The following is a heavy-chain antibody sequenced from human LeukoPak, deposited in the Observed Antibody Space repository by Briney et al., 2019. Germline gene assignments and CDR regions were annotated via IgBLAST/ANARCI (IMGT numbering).Heavy chain of an antibody. D-gene: IGHD3-22*01. Sequence: GGSLRLSCAASGFTFSRYWMHWVRQVPGGGLVWVSRTNTDGRTTSYADSVKGRFTISRDNAKNMVYLQMNSLRAEDTAVYYCARIEDRGAAFDSWGQGTLVTVSS. CDR3: ARIEDRGAAFDS. CDR2: TNTDGRTT. CDR1: GFTFSRYW. J-gene: IGHJ4*02. V-gene: IGHV3-74*01.